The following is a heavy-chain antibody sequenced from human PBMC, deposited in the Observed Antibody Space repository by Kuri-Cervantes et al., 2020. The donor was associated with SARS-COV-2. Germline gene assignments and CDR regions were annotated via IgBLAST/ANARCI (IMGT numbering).Heavy chain of an antibody. Sequence: SETLSLTCTVSGGSISSYYWSWIRQPPGKGLEWIGYIYYSGSTNYNPSLKSRVTISVDTSKNQFSLKLSSVTAADTAVYYCARDLGQKRWLQYWYFDLRGRGTLVTVSS. J-gene: IGHJ2*01. CDR3: ARDLGQKRWLQYWYFDL. D-gene: IGHD5-24*01. V-gene: IGHV4-59*01. CDR2: IYYSGST. CDR1: GGSISSYY.